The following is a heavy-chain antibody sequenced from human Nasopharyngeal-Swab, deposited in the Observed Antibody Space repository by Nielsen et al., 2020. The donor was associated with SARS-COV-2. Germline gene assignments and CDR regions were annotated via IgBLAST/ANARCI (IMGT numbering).Heavy chain of an antibody. CDR3: ARGLDSSSWIDY. CDR1: GYTFTSYD. Sequence: ASVKVSCMASGYTFTSYDINWVRPATGQGLEWMGWMNPNSGNTGYAQKFQGRVTMTRNTSISTAYMELSSLRSEDTAVYYCARGLDSSSWIDYWGQGTLVTVSS. D-gene: IGHD6-13*01. CDR2: MNPNSGNT. V-gene: IGHV1-8*01. J-gene: IGHJ4*02.